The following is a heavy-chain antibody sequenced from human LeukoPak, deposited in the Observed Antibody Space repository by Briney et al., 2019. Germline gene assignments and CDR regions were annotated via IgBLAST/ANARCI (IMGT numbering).Heavy chain of an antibody. CDR3: ASFLSSSGSDY. D-gene: IGHD6-13*01. V-gene: IGHV4-30-2*01. CDR2: IYHSGST. CDR1: GGSISSGGYY. J-gene: IGHJ4*02. Sequence: SQTLSLTCTVSGGSISSGGYYWSWIRQPPGKGLEWIGYIYHSGSTYYNPSLKSRVTISVDRSKSQFSLRLSSVTSADTAVYYCASFLSSSGSDYWGQGTLVTVAS.